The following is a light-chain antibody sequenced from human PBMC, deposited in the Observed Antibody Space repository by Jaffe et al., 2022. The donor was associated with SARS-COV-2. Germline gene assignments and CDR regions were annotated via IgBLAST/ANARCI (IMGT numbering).Light chain of an antibody. J-gene: IGLJ1*01. Sequence: QSALTQPASMSGSPGQSITISCTGASSNIDDYKYVSWYQQHPGKAPKLIISDVSNRPSGVSNRFSGSKSGNTASLTISGLQAEDEADYYCSSYTSSFFYVFGTGTKVTVL. V-gene: IGLV2-14*03. CDR2: DVS. CDR3: SSYTSSFFYV. CDR1: SSNIDDYKY.